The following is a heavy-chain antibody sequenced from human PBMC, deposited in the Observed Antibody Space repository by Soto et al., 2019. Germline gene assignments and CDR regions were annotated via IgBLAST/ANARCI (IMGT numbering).Heavy chain of an antibody. CDR2: IYSGGST. V-gene: IGHV3-53*01. Sequence: GGSLRLSCAASGFTVSSNYMSWVRQAPGKGLEWVSVIYSGGSTYYADSVKGRFTISRDNSKNTLYLQMNSLRAEDTAVYYCARDMLDYYYDSSGYSLWGQGAPVTVSS. CDR1: GFTVSSNY. CDR3: ARDMLDYYYDSSGYSL. J-gene: IGHJ4*02. D-gene: IGHD3-22*01.